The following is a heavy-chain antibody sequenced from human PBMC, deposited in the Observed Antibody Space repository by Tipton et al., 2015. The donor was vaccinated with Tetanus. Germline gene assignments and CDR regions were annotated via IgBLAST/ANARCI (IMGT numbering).Heavy chain of an antibody. CDR3: ARDPGYFDSSGYYGYASDM. J-gene: IGHJ3*02. D-gene: IGHD3-22*01. CDR1: GYTFSSSG. V-gene: IGHV1-18*01. CDR2: ISAYNGVT. Sequence: QLVQSGAEVKKPGASVKVSCKTSGYTFSSSGISWVRQAPGQGLEWMGWISAYNGVTDSAQKFQGRVTMTTDTSTGTAYMDLRSLRSDDTAVYYCARDPGYFDSSGYYGYASDMWGQGTMVTVSS.